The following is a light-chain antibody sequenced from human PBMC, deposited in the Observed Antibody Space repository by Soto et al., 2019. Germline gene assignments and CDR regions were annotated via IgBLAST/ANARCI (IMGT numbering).Light chain of an antibody. CDR2: EVA. CDR3: GPRL. Sequence: QSALTLPASVSGSPGPAITLSCSGTSTDPATHDLVSWYLHHPRQAPQLLIYEVAKRPSGVSARVSGSQSGDTAFLTIAGLQAADEAYYHCGPRLFGGGTQLPVL. J-gene: IGLJ2*01. V-gene: IGLV2-23*02. CDR1: STDPATHDL.